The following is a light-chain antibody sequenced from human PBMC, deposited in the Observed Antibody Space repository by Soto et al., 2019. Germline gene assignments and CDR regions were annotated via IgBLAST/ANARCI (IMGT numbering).Light chain of an antibody. CDR3: QSYDSSLSSSV. CDR2: HNS. J-gene: IGLJ3*02. CDR1: SSNIGAGYD. Sequence: QSVLTQPPSVSGAPGQRVTISCTGSSSNIGAGYDVHWYQQLPGTAPKLLIYHNSNRPSGVPDRFSGSKSGTSASLAITGLQAEDEADYFGQSYDSSLSSSVFGGGTKVTVL. V-gene: IGLV1-40*01.